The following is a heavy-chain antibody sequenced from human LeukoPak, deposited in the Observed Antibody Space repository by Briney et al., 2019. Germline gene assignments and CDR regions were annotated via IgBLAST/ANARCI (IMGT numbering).Heavy chain of an antibody. CDR2: INPNSGGT. CDR3: ARGLAGIAAADWFDP. J-gene: IGHJ5*02. V-gene: IGHV1-2*02. D-gene: IGHD6-13*01. CDR1: GYTFTGYY. Sequence: APVKVSCKASGYTFTGYYMHWVRQAPGQGLEWMGWINPNSGGTNYAQKFQGRVTMTRDTSISTAYMELSRLRSDDTAVYYCARGLAGIAAADWFDPWGQGTLVTVSS.